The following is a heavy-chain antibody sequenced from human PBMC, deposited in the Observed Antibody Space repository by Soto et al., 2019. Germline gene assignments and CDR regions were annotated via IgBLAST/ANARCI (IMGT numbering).Heavy chain of an antibody. J-gene: IGHJ5*02. V-gene: IGHV1-69*02. D-gene: IGHD2-2*01. CDR1: GGTFSSYT. CDR3: ATVVGWPKNHQYNWFDP. CDR2: IIPILGIA. Sequence: ASVKVSCKASGGTFSSYTISWVRQAPGQGLEWMGRIIPILGIANYAQKFQGRVTITADKSTSTAYMELSSLRSEDTAVYYCATVVGWPKNHQYNWFDPWGQGTLVTVSS.